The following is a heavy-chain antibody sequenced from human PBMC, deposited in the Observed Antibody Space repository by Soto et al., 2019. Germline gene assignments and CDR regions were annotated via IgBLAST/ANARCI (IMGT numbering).Heavy chain of an antibody. J-gene: IGHJ4*02. CDR1: GFTFSSYA. V-gene: IGHV3-23*01. D-gene: IGHD2-15*01. Sequence: PGGSLRLSCAASGFTFSSYAMSWVRQAPGKGLEWVTAISGSDGSTYYADSVKGRFTISRDNSKNTLYLQMNSLRAEDTAVYYCAKEHTTYCSGGSCYFDYWGQGTLVTVSS. CDR2: ISGSDGST. CDR3: AKEHTTYCSGGSCYFDY.